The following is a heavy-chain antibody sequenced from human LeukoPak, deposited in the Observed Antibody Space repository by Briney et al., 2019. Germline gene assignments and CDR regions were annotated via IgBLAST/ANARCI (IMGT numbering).Heavy chain of an antibody. CDR2: INSDGSST. CDR1: GFTFSSYW. D-gene: IGHD6-13*01. CDR3: ARSAAAGFSYYSYYLDV. V-gene: IGHV3-74*01. Sequence: GGSLRLSCAASGFTFSSYWIHWVRQAPGKGLVWVSRINSDGSSTTYADSVKGRFTISRDNAKNTLYLQMNSLRAEDTAVYYCARSAAAGFSYYSYYLDVWGKGTTVTIFS. J-gene: IGHJ6*03.